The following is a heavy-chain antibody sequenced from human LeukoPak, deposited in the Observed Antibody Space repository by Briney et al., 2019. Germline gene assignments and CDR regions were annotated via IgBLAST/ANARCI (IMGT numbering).Heavy chain of an antibody. CDR3: AKGPMAAMVTGYFDY. CDR1: GFTFSSYA. Sequence: GGSLRLSCAASGFTFSSYAMSWVRQAPGKGLEWVSAISGSGGSTYYADSVKGRFTISRDNSKNTLYLQMNSLRAEDTAVYYCAKGPMAAMVTGYFDYWGQGTLVTVSS. V-gene: IGHV3-23*01. CDR2: ISGSGGST. J-gene: IGHJ4*02. D-gene: IGHD5-18*01.